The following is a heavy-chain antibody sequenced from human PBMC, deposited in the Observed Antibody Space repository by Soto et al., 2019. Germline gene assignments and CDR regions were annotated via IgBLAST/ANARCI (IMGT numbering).Heavy chain of an antibody. J-gene: IGHJ6*02. CDR2: ISSSSSYI. CDR1: GFTFSSYS. CDR3: ARDQKSRDNIHPYDYVWGSYRYTYYYYCMDV. Sequence: GGSLRLSCAASGFTFSSYSMNWVRQAPGKGLEWVSSISSSSSYIYYADSVKGRFTISRDNAKNSLYLQMNSLRAEDTAVYYCARDQKSRDNIHPYDYVWGSYRYTYYYYCMDVWGQGTTVTVSS. D-gene: IGHD3-16*02. V-gene: IGHV3-21*01.